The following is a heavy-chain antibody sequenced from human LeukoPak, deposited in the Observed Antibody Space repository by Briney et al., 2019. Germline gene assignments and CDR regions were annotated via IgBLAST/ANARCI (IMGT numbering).Heavy chain of an antibody. D-gene: IGHD3-10*01. V-gene: IGHV3-48*04. CDR1: GFTFSSYS. CDR2: ISSSSSTI. Sequence: GGSLRLSCAASGFTFSSYSMNWVRQAPGKGLEWVSYISSSSSTIYYADSVKGRFTISRDNAKNSLYLQMNSLRAEDTAVYYCARDGAYYGSGSSYDFDYWGQGTLVTVSS. J-gene: IGHJ4*02. CDR3: ARDGAYYGSGSSYDFDY.